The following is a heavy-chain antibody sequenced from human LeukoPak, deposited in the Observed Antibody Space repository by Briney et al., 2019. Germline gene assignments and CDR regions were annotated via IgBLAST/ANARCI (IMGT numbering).Heavy chain of an antibody. CDR1: GYTFTGYY. CDR2: ISAYNGNT. V-gene: IGHV1-18*04. CDR3: ARDHQAAVEGGMDV. D-gene: IGHD2-15*01. Sequence: ASVKVSCKASGYTFTGYYMHWVRQAPGQGLEWMGWISAYNGNTNYAQKLQGRVTMTTDTSTSTAYMELRSLRSDDTAVYYCARDHQAAVEGGMDVWGQGTTVTVSS. J-gene: IGHJ6*02.